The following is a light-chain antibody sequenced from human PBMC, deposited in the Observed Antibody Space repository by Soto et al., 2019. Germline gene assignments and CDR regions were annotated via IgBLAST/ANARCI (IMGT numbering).Light chain of an antibody. CDR3: NSSTTSSSLYV. V-gene: IGLV2-14*01. CDR2: DVS. CDR1: SSDIGGYDY. J-gene: IGLJ1*01. Sequence: QSALTQPASVSGSPGQAITISCTGTSSDIGGYDYVSWYQQYPGKAPKLMIYDVSNRPSGVSDRFSGSKSANTASLTISGLQAEDEADYYCNSSTTSSSLYVFGTGTKVTVL.